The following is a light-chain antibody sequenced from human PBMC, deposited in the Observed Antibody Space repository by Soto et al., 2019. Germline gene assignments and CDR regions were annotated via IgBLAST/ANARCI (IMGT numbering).Light chain of an antibody. V-gene: IGKV1-8*01. J-gene: IGKJ1*01. Sequence: AIRMTQSPSSLSASTGDRVTITCRARQGISSYLAWYQQKPGQAPKLLIYAASTLQSGVPSRFSGSGSGTDFTLTISCLQSADFATSYCQQYYSYPLSCGQGTNVEIK. CDR1: QGISSY. CDR2: AAS. CDR3: QQYYSYPLS.